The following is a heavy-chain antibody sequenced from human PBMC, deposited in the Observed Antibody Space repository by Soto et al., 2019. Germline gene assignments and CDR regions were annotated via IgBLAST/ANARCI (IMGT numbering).Heavy chain of an antibody. CDR3: AREGSRMGGYYYGMDV. Sequence: ETPSLTCAVSGGSISSSNWWSCVRPPPGKGLEWIVEIYHSGSTNYNPSLKSRVTISADKSKNQFSLKLSSVTAADTAVYYCAREGSRMGGYYYGMDVWGQGTTVTVSS. D-gene: IGHD6-13*01. V-gene: IGHV4-4*02. CDR1: GGSISSSNW. CDR2: IYHSGST. J-gene: IGHJ6*02.